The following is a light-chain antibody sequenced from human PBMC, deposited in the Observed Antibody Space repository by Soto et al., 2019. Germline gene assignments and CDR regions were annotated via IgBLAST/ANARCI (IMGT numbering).Light chain of an antibody. Sequence: EIVLTQSPATLSLSPGERATLSCRASQSVSSYLAWYQQKPGQAPRLLIYDAFNRATGIPARFNGSGSGTDFTLTIRSPETKFFSIYHCQQRANGSKTLGQGTKVDIK. CDR3: QQRANGSKT. J-gene: IGKJ1*01. CDR1: QSVSSY. CDR2: DAF. V-gene: IGKV3-11*01.